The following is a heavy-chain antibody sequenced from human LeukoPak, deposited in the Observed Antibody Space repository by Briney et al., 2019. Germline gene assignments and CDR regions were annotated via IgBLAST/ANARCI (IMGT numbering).Heavy chain of an antibody. V-gene: IGHV3-49*03. Sequence: HAGGSLRLSCTASGFTFGDYAMSWFRQAPGKGLEWVGFIRSKAYGGTTEYAASVKGRFTISRDDSKSIAYLQMNSLKTEDTAVYYCTRDLYSSGWPGWDFDYWGQGTLVTVSS. D-gene: IGHD6-19*01. J-gene: IGHJ4*02. CDR1: GFTFGDYA. CDR3: TRDLYSSGWPGWDFDY. CDR2: IRSKAYGGTT.